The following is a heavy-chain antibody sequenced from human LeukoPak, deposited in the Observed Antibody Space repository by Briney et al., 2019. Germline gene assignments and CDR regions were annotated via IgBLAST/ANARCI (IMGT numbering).Heavy chain of an antibody. CDR3: VRGSYGAYDY. CDR2: ISYDGSNK. D-gene: IGHD4-17*01. CDR1: GFTFSSYG. V-gene: IGHV3-30*03. Sequence: PSGRSLRLSCAASGFTFSSYGMHWVRQAPGKGLEWVAVISYDGSNKYYADSVKGRFTISRDNSKNTLYLQMNSLRAEDTAVYYCVRGSYGAYDYWGQGSLVTVSS. J-gene: IGHJ4*02.